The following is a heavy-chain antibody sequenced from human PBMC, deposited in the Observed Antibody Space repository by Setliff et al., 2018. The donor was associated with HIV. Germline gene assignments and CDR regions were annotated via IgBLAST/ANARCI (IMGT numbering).Heavy chain of an antibody. CDR1: GGSFSDYF. J-gene: IGHJ2*01. D-gene: IGHD3-22*01. Sequence: PSETLSLTCAVYGGSFSDYFWTWIRQPPGKGLEWIGEINHSGSITHNPSLKSRLNMSVDTSKNQVSLKLTSVTAADTAVYYCARVPIVVITNWYFDLWGRGALVTVSS. V-gene: IGHV4-34*10. CDR2: INHSGSI. CDR3: ARVPIVVITNWYFDL.